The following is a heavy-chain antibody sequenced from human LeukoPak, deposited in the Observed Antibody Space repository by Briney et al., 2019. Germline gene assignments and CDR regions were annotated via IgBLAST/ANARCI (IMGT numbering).Heavy chain of an antibody. CDR2: IYNRGSP. J-gene: IGHJ3*01. D-gene: IGHD1-26*01. Sequence: TDTLSLTCTVSGASISSYYWSWIRQPPGEGLGWMGYIYNRGSPTSDPSLKSRVTMSIDTSKDQFSLKLSSVTAADTAVYYCASHRTREEPGALDFWGQGTMVTVSS. CDR3: ASHRTREEPGALDF. CDR1: GASISSYY. V-gene: IGHV4-59*07.